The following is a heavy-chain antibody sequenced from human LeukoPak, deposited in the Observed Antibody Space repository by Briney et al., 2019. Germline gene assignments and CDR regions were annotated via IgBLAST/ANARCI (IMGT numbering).Heavy chain of an antibody. CDR2: ISSSGSTI. J-gene: IGHJ4*02. CDR1: GFTFSDYY. CDR3: ARDRLPYYYDSSGLFDY. D-gene: IGHD3-22*01. V-gene: IGHV3-11*04. Sequence: GGSLRLSCAASGFTFSDYYMSWIRQAPGKGLEWVSYISSSGSTIYYADSVKGRFTISRDNAKNSLYLQMNSLRAEDTAVYYCARDRLPYYYDSSGLFDYWGQGTLVTVSS.